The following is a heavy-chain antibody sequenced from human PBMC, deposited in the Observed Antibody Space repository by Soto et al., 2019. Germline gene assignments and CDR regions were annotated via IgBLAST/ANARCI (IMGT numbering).Heavy chain of an antibody. CDR2: ISSRSSYI. V-gene: IGHV3-21*01. CDR1: GLNFSSYS. J-gene: IGHJ3*02. Sequence: GGSLRHSCAASGLNFSSYSMICVRQAPWKGLEGFSSISSRSSYIYYADSVKGRFTISIDNDRNSLYLQMNSLRAEDTAVYYFGIFQERWPVRSFVICCKAPTLTVS. D-gene: IGHD6-19*01. CDR3: GIFQERWPVRSFVI.